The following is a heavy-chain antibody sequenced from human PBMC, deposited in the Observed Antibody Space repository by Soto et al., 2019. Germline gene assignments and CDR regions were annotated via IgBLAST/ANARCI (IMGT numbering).Heavy chain of an antibody. CDR2: IYYGGST. V-gene: IGHV4-31*03. D-gene: IGHD3-22*01. CDR3: ARGGYYYENSGQNAYDY. CDR1: GGSISSGGYY. Sequence: SETLSLTCTVSGGSISSGGYYWSWIRQHPGKGLEWIGYIYYGGSTYYNPSLKSRATTSGDTSKNQFSLKLSSVTAADTAVYYCARGGYYYENSGQNAYDYWGQGILVTVSS. J-gene: IGHJ4*01.